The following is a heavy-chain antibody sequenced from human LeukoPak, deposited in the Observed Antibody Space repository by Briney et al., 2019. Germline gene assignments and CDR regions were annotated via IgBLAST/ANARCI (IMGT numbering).Heavy chain of an antibody. CDR3: ATRRCSSTSCYRGNHFDY. V-gene: IGHV4-34*01. CDR2: INHSEST. Sequence: SETLSLTCAVYGGSFSGYYWSWIRQPPGKGLEWIGEINHSESTNYNPSLKSRVTISVDTSKNQFSLKLSSVTAADTAVYYCATRRCSSTSCYRGNHFDYWGQGTLVTVSS. J-gene: IGHJ4*02. D-gene: IGHD2-2*02. CDR1: GGSFSGYY.